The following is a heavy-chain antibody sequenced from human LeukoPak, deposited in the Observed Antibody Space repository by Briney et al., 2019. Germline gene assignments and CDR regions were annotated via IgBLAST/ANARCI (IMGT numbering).Heavy chain of an antibody. J-gene: IGHJ3*01. CDR1: GFSFSSYW. CDR3: DGLLWFGGST. V-gene: IGHV3-74*01. D-gene: IGHD3-10*01. CDR2: LNSDGTIT. Sequence: PGGSLRLSCVASGFSFSSYWMHWVRQVPGKGPVWVSCLNSDGTITNYGDSVKGRFTISRDNANNTLYLQMHSLGAEDTAVYVRDGLLWFGGSTWGQGTMVTVSS.